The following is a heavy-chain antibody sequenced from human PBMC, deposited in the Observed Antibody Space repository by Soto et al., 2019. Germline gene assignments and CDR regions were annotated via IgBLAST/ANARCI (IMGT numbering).Heavy chain of an antibody. Sequence: ASVKVCCRASGCTFTGYDMHWVRQATGQGREWMGWINPNSGGTNYAQKFQGWVTMTRDTSISTAYMELSRLRSDDTAVYYCARGGVVAVYYYYYFTDVWGKGTTVTVSS. CDR3: ARGGVVAVYYYYYFTDV. V-gene: IGHV1-2*04. D-gene: IGHD2-15*01. CDR2: INPNSGGT. CDR1: GCTFTGYD. J-gene: IGHJ6*03.